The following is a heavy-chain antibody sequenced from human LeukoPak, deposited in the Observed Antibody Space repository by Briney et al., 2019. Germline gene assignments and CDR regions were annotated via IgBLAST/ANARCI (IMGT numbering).Heavy chain of an antibody. CDR3: ARGLVGPAAFDP. V-gene: IGHV4-34*01. D-gene: IGHD2-2*01. Sequence: SETLSLTCAVYGGSFSGYYWSWIRQPPGKGLEWIGEINHSGSINYNPSLKSRVTISVDTSKNQFSLKLSSVAAADTAVYYCARGLVGPAAFDPWGQGTLVTVSS. CDR1: GGSFSGYY. CDR2: INHSGSI. J-gene: IGHJ5*02.